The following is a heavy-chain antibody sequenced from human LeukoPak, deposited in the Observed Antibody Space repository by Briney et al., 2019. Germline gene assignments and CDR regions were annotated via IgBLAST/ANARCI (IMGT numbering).Heavy chain of an antibody. J-gene: IGHJ4*02. CDR2: IYYSGST. D-gene: IGHD5-24*01. V-gene: IGHV4-59*01. Sequence: SETLSLTCTVSGGSISSYYWSWIRQPPGKGLEWIGYIYYSGSTNYNPSLKSRVTISVDTSKNQFSLKLSSVTAADTAVYYCASIEMATTTDYFDYWGQGTLVTVSS. CDR1: GGSISSYY. CDR3: ASIEMATTTDYFDY.